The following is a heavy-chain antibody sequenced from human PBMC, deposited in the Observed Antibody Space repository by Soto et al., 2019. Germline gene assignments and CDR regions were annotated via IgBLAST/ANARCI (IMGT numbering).Heavy chain of an antibody. CDR1: GGSITTGGYY. CDR2: FYYSGIT. D-gene: IGHD3-22*01. CDR3: AADSSNYHGNPFDY. V-gene: IGHV4-61*08. Sequence: WETLSLTCTVSGGSITTGGYYWSWIRQPPGKGLEWIGYFYYSGITNYNPSLKSRVTISVDTSKTQFSLKLSSVTAADTAVYYCAADSSNYHGNPFDYCGQGTLLTVSS. J-gene: IGHJ4*02.